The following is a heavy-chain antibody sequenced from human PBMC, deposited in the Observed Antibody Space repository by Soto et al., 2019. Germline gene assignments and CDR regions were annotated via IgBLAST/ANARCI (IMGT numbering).Heavy chain of an antibody. D-gene: IGHD6-13*01. CDR1: GFMFSQYS. CDR2: ISSSSGTT. Sequence: GGSLRLSCVGSGFMFSQYSMNWVRQAPGKGLEWVSHISSSSGTTYYADSVKGRFTISRDNPKNSLYLQMNCLRAEDTAVYYCARLRAAISATDYWGQGILVTV. CDR3: ARLRAAISATDY. J-gene: IGHJ4*02. V-gene: IGHV3-48*01.